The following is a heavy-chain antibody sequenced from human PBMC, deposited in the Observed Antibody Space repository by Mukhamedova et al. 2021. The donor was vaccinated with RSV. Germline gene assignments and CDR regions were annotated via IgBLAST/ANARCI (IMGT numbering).Heavy chain of an antibody. CDR2: INPNSGGT. J-gene: IGHJ5*02. CDR3: ARGPLNRYNWFDP. Sequence: TGYYMHWVRQAPGQGLEWMGWINPNSGGTNYAQKFQGRVTMTRDTSISTAYMELSRLRTDDTAAYYCARGPLNRYNWFDPWGKG. D-gene: IGHD3-16*02. CDR1: TGYY. V-gene: IGHV1-2*02.